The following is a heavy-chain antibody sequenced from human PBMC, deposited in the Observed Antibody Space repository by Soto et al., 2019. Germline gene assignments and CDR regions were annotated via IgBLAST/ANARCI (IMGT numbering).Heavy chain of an antibody. CDR1: GYTFTTYH. CDR2: ISPSGDST. Sequence: ASVKVSCKASGYTFTTYHMHCVRQAPGQGLEWMGVISPSGDSTTYVQKFQGRVTMTRDTSTSTVYMELSSLKSEDTAVYFCAREDPGVAGFDYWGQGTLVTVSS. CDR3: AREDPGVAGFDY. J-gene: IGHJ4*02. V-gene: IGHV1-46*01.